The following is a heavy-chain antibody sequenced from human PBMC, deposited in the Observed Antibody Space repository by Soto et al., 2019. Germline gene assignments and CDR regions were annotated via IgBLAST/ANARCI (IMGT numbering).Heavy chain of an antibody. D-gene: IGHD4-17*01. V-gene: IGHV3-33*01. Sequence: QVQLEESGGGVVQPGMSLRLSCEASGFTFNTYSMHWVRQPPGKGLEWLAAIWYDGTQKYYADYVKGRFIISRDNSKKTLYLEMNSLRAEDTAVYYCARAGGTTVTGLWHFDSWGQGTLVTVSS. J-gene: IGHJ4*02. CDR3: ARAGGTTVTGLWHFDS. CDR2: IWYDGTQK. CDR1: GFTFNTYS.